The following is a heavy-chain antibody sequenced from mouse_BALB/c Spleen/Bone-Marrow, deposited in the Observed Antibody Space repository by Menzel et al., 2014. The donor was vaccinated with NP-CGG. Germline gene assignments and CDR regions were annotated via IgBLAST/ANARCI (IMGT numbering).Heavy chain of an antibody. CDR2: INPDSSTT. V-gene: IGHV4-1*02. Sequence: EVQGVESGGGLVQPGGSLKLSCAASGFDFSTYWMSWVRQAPGKGLEWIGEINPDSSTTNYTPSLKDKFIISRDNAKNTLYLQMSKVRSEDAALYYCARLHYYGYEAYWGQGTLVTVSA. CDR1: GFDFSTYW. D-gene: IGHD1-2*01. J-gene: IGHJ3*01. CDR3: ARLHYYGYEAY.